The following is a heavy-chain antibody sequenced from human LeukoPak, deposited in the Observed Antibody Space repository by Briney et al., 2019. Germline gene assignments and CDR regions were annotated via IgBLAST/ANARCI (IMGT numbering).Heavy chain of an antibody. D-gene: IGHD3-22*01. CDR3: ARDRYYDSSGYQPFDY. CDR1: GYTFTSYY. Sequence: ASVKVSCKASGYTFTSYYMHWVRQAPGQGXXXXXXXNPSGGSTSYXXXXXXXXXXTXDTSXXXXXMELSSLRSEDMAVYYCARDRYYDSSGYQPFDYWGQGTLVTVSS. J-gene: IGHJ4*02. CDR2: XNPSGGST. V-gene: IGHV1-46*01.